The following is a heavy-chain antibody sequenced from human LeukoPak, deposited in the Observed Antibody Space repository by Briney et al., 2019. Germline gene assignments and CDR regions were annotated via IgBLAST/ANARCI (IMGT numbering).Heavy chain of an antibody. CDR3: ARGVGGPFDY. Sequence: SQTLSLTCTVPGGSISSGGYYWSWIRQHPGKGLEWIGYIYYSGSTYYNPSLKSRVTISVDTSKNQFSLKLSSVTAADTAVYYCARGVGGPFDYWGQGTLVTVSS. D-gene: IGHD3-16*01. J-gene: IGHJ4*02. CDR2: IYYSGST. CDR1: GGSISSGGYY. V-gene: IGHV4-31*03.